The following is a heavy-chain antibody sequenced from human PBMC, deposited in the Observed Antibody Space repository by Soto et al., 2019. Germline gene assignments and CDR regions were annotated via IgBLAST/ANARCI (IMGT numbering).Heavy chain of an antibody. CDR1: GFSFRTYG. V-gene: IGHV3-33*01. CDR3: ARDDAFANENAFDL. Sequence: QVQLVESGGGLVQPGTSLRLSCAVSGFSFRTYGFHWVRQPPGKGLQWVAVISPKGHSDSVEGRFTISRDNSKDTLYLQMNNLRAEDTAVYYWARDDAFANENAFDLWGQGTKVTVSS. D-gene: IGHD1-1*01. CDR2: ISPK. J-gene: IGHJ3*01.